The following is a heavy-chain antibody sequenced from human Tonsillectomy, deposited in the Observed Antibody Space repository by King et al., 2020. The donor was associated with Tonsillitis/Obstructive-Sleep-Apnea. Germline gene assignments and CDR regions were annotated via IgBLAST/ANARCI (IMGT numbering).Heavy chain of an antibody. CDR1: GFSPSTTGRC. J-gene: IGHJ3*01. Sequence: TLKESGPALVKPTQPLTLTCTFSGFSPSTTGRCVSWIRQPPGKALEWLARIDWEDDKYYTTSLKTRLTISKDTTNNQVVITMTNMDPVDTAMYYCAPIPRIASFSTGVLDAFDFWGQGTMVTVSS. D-gene: IGHD6-13*01. CDR2: IDWEDDK. CDR3: APIPRIASFSTGVLDAFDF. V-gene: IGHV2-70*11.